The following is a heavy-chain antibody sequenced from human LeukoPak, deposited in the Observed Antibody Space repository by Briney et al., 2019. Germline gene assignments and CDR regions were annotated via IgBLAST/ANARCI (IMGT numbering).Heavy chain of an antibody. J-gene: IGHJ4*02. CDR1: GFSFSSYA. D-gene: IGHD3-16*02. Sequence: GGSLRLSCAASGFSFSSYAMSWVRQAPGKGLEWVSAISGSGGSTDYADSVKGRFTISRDNSKNTLYLQMNSLRAEDTAVYYCARDHPPSPYVWGSYRYTDYWGQGTLVTVSS. CDR3: ARDHPPSPYVWGSYRYTDY. V-gene: IGHV3-23*01. CDR2: ISGSGGST.